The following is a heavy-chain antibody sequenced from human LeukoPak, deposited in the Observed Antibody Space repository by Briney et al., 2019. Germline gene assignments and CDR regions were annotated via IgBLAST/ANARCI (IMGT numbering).Heavy chain of an antibody. CDR2: IYYTGST. Sequence: PSETLSLTCTVSGGSIRNGDYYWSWIRQHPGKGLEWIGYIYYTGSTYYNASLKSRVTISLDTSKNRFSLKLSAVTAADTAVYYCARKRVDGFDTWGQGTMVTVSS. CDR1: GGSIRNGDYY. CDR3: ARKRVDGFDT. J-gene: IGHJ3*02. V-gene: IGHV4-31*03.